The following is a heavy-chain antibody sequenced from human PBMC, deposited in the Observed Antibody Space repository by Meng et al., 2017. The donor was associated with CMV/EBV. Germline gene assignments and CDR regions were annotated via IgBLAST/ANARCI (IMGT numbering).Heavy chain of an antibody. D-gene: IGHD3-10*01. CDR2: IYSCGST. V-gene: IGHV3-66*03. Sequence: GESLKISCAASGFTVSSNYMSWVRQAPGKGLEWVSVIYSCGSTYYADSVKGRFTISRDNSKNTLYLQMNSLRAEDTAVYYCARGMVRGGHTTSFDYWGQGTLVTVSS. J-gene: IGHJ4*02. CDR1: GFTVSSNY. CDR3: ARGMVRGGHTTSFDY.